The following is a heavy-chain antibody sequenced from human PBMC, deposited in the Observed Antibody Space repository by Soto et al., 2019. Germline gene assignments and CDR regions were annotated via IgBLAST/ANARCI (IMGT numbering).Heavy chain of an antibody. D-gene: IGHD6-13*01. CDR1: GFTFSSYA. CDR2: ISYDGSNK. V-gene: IGHV3-30-3*01. Sequence: GGSLRLSCAASGFTFSSYAMHWVRQAPGKGLEWVAVISYDGSNKYYTDSVKGRFTISRDNSKNTLYLQMNSLRAEDTAVYYCARVMRAAALDYWGQGTLVTVS. J-gene: IGHJ4*02. CDR3: ARVMRAAALDY.